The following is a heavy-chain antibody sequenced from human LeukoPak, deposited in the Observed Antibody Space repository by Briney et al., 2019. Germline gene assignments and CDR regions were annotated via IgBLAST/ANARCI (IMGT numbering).Heavy chain of an antibody. CDR1: GGSLNGHY. Sequence: ASETLSLTCAVYGGSLNGHYWSWIRQSPGKGLEWIGEGSDSGGTKFNPSLKSRVSISADTSKNQFSLKLTSMTAADTAVYYCAKNGQSGFSFDPWGQGTLVTVSS. V-gene: IGHV4-34*01. D-gene: IGHD3-3*01. CDR3: AKNGQSGFSFDP. J-gene: IGHJ5*02. CDR2: GSDSGGT.